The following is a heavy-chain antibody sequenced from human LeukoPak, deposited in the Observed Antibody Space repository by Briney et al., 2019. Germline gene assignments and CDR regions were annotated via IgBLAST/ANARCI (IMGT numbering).Heavy chain of an antibody. CDR1: GFTFSSYS. CDR3: AKDKRATVTTGGAFDI. J-gene: IGHJ3*02. CDR2: ISSSSSYI. V-gene: IGHV3-21*04. Sequence: PGGSLRLSCAASGFTFSSYSMNWVRQAPGKGLEWVSSISSSSSYIYYADSVKGRFTISRDNSKNTLYLQMNSLRAEDTAVYYCAKDKRATVTTGGAFDIWGQGTMVTVSS. D-gene: IGHD4-17*01.